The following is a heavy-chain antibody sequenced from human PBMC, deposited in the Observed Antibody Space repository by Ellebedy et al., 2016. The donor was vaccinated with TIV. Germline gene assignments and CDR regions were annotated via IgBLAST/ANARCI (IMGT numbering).Heavy chain of an antibody. J-gene: IGHJ5*02. CDR3: ARDLYYGSRKIASP. Sequence: GESLKISCAASGFTFSDYSMNWIRQSPGKGLEWVSYISISCTTVYYADSVKGRFTISRDNAKNSLYLQMNSLRADDTAIYYCARDLYYGSRKIASPWGQGTLVTVSS. D-gene: IGHD3-10*01. CDR1: GFTFSDYS. CDR2: ISISCTTV. V-gene: IGHV3-11*01.